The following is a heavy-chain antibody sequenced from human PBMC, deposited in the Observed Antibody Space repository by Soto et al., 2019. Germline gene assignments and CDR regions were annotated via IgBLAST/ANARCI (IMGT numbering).Heavy chain of an antibody. Sequence: QVQLVQSGAEVKKPGASVKVSCKASGYTFTSYAMHWVRQAPGQRLEWMGWINAGNGNTKYSQKFQGRVTITRDTSASTAYMGLSSLRYEDTGVYYGARQSVGELLRLDYWGQGTLVTVSS. V-gene: IGHV1-3*01. J-gene: IGHJ4*02. CDR3: ARQSVGELLRLDY. CDR1: GYTFTSYA. CDR2: INAGNGNT. D-gene: IGHD1-26*01.